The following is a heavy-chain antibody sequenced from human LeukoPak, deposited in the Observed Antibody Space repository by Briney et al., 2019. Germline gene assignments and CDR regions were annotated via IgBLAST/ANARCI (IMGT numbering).Heavy chain of an antibody. Sequence: SETLSLTCTVSGGSISSSSYYWGWIRQPPGKGLEWIGSIYYSGSTYYNPSLKSRVTISVDTSKNQFSLKLSSVTAADTAVYYCARTHGSGSYSVYWGQGTLVTVSS. D-gene: IGHD3-10*01. CDR1: GGSISSSSYY. V-gene: IGHV4-39*07. CDR3: ARTHGSGSYSVY. CDR2: IYYSGST. J-gene: IGHJ4*02.